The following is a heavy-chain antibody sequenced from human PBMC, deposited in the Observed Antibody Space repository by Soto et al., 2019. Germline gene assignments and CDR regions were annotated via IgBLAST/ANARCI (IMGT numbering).Heavy chain of an antibody. D-gene: IGHD6-19*01. CDR2: IYYSGST. CDR3: GRDEGGYSSGWYPLGWFDP. Sequence: NPSETLSLTCTVSGGSISSYYWSWIRQPPGKGLEWIGYIYYSGSTNYNPSLKSRVTISVDTSKNQFSLKLSSVTAADTAVYYCGRDEGGYSSGWYPLGWFDPWGQGTLVTVSS. J-gene: IGHJ5*02. V-gene: IGHV4-59*01. CDR1: GGSISSYY.